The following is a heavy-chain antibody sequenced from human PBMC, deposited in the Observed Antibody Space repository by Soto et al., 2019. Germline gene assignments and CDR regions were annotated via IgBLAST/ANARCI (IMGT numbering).Heavy chain of an antibody. Sequence: LSLTCTVSGGSISSYYWSWIRQPPGKGLEWIGYIYYSGSTNYNPSLKSRVTISVDTSKNQFSLKLSSVTAAGTAVYYCARSKPRKYYYGSGSNYGMDVWGQGTTVTVSS. CDR3: ARSKPRKYYYGSGSNYGMDV. CDR1: GGSISSYY. CDR2: IYYSGST. D-gene: IGHD3-10*01. J-gene: IGHJ6*02. V-gene: IGHV4-59*01.